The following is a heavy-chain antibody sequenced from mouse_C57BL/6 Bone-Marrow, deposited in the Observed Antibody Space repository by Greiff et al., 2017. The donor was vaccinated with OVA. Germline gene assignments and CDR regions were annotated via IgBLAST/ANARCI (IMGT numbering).Heavy chain of an antibody. CDR1: GFTFSDYY. CDR3: ARQGEKKTTGNAMDY. V-gene: IGHV5-12*01. J-gene: IGHJ4*01. D-gene: IGHD2-1*01. CDR2: ISNGGGST. Sequence: EVMLVESGGGLVQPGGSLKLSCAASGFTFSDYYMYWVRQTPEKRLEWVAYISNGGGSTYYPDTVKGRFTISRDNAKNTLYLQMSRLKSEDTAMYYCARQGEKKTTGNAMDYWGQGTSVTVSS.